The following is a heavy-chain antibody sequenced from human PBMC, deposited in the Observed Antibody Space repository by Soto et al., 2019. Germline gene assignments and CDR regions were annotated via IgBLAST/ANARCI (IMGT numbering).Heavy chain of an antibody. CDR3: ARDPNGYDYYYYMDV. J-gene: IGHJ6*03. CDR2: IIPILGIA. CDR1: GGTFSSYT. V-gene: IGHV1-69*04. D-gene: IGHD5-12*01. Sequence: SAKVSCKASGGTFSSYTISWVRQTPGQGLEWMGRIIPILGIANYAQKFQGRVTITADKSTSTAYMELSSLRSEDTAVYYCARDPNGYDYYYYMDVWGKGTTVTVSS.